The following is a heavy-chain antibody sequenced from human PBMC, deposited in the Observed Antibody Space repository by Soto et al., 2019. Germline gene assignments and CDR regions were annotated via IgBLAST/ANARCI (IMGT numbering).Heavy chain of an antibody. CDR1: GGAITNYY. Sequence: QVQLQASGPGLVRPSETLSLTCSVSGGAITNYYWNWIRQTPGKGLEWIGYIYHTGSTSKNPSLKSRVTLSVDTSKNQLTLNLTSVTAADTAIYYCARSVNRGYIYGYGHWGQGTLVTVSA. J-gene: IGHJ4*02. CDR3: ARSVNRGYIYGYGH. D-gene: IGHD5-18*01. V-gene: IGHV4-59*01. CDR2: IYHTGST.